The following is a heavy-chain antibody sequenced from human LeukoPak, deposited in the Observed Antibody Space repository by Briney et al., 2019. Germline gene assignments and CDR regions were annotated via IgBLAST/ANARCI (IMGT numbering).Heavy chain of an antibody. Sequence: GGSMRLSCAASGFTFSSYSMNWVHQAPGKVLEWVSSISSSSSYIYYADSVKGRFTISRDNDKNSLYLQMNSLRAEYTAVYYCAREGARALNWFDPWGQGTLASVSS. J-gene: IGHJ5*02. CDR2: ISSSSSYI. CDR3: AREGARALNWFDP. V-gene: IGHV3-21*01. CDR1: GFTFSSYS.